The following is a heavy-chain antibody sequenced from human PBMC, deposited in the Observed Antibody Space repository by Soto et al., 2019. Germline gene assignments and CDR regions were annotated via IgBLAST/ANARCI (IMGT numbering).Heavy chain of an antibody. D-gene: IGHD2-2*01. V-gene: IGHV3-74*01. Sequence: EMQLVESGGGLVQPGGSLRLSCAASGVTFSRYWMHWVRQAPGKGLVWVSRISNDGSSTSYADSVKGRFSISRDNAANRLFLQVNCLGADDTAGYCCARVPYCSRTSWYSYFAYCGEGTLVNASS. J-gene: IGHJ4*02. CDR2: ISNDGSST. CDR1: GVTFSRYW. CDR3: ARVPYCSRTSWYSYFAY.